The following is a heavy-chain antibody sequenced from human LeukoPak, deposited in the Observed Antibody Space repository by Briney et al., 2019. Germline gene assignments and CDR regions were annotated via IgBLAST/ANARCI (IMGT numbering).Heavy chain of an antibody. V-gene: IGHV3-30*02. CDR3: TKESLPYCSTSSCSIDS. D-gene: IGHD2-2*01. J-gene: IGHJ4*02. CDR1: GFTFNNYG. CDR2: MRYDGSDK. Sequence: GGSLRLSCAASGFTFNNYGMHWVRQAPGKGLEWVAFMRYDGSDKYYADSVKGRFTISRDNSKNTLDLQMNSLRPQDTAVYYCTKESLPYCSTSSCSIDSWGQGTLVTVSS.